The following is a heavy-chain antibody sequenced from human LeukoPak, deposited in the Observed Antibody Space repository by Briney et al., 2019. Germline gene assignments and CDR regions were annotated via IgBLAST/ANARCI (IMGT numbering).Heavy chain of an antibody. CDR2: INSNGSRT. J-gene: IGHJ4*02. CDR3: RIAAVEGDY. CDR1: GFTFSTYW. Sequence: PGGSLRLSCAASGFTFSTYWMHWVRQAPGKGLVWVSRINSNGSRTSYADSVKGRFTISRDIAKNTLYLQMNSLRAGDTAVYYWRIAAVEGDYWGQGTLVTVSS. D-gene: IGHD6-13*01. V-gene: IGHV3-74*01.